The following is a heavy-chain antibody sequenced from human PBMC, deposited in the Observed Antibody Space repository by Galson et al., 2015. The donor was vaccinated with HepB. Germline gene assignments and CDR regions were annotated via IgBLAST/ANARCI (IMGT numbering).Heavy chain of an antibody. V-gene: IGHV3-74*01. D-gene: IGHD6-13*01. Sequence: SLRLSCAASGFTFSSYWMHWVRQAPGKGLVWVSRINSDGSSTSYADSVKGRFTISRDNAKNTLYLQMNSLRAEDTAVYYCARDHLSGYSSSPRMNYYYYYGMDVWGQGTTVTVSS. CDR2: INSDGSST. J-gene: IGHJ6*02. CDR1: GFTFSSYW. CDR3: ARDHLSGYSSSPRMNYYYYYGMDV.